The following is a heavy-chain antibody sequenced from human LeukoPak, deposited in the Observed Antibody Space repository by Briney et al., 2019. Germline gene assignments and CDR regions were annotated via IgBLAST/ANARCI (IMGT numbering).Heavy chain of an antibody. Sequence: GGSLRLSCAASGFTFSSYSMNWVRQAPGKGLEWVSYISSVSSTIYYADSVKGRFTISRDNAKNSLYLQMNSLRAEDTAVYYCASQLGDASDIWGQGTMVTVSS. J-gene: IGHJ3*02. V-gene: IGHV3-48*01. CDR2: ISSVSSTI. D-gene: IGHD6-13*01. CDR3: ASQLGDASDI. CDR1: GFTFSSYS.